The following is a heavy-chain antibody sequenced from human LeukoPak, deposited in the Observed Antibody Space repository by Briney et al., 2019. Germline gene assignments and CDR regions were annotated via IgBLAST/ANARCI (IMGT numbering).Heavy chain of an antibody. Sequence: GGSLRLSCAPSGFTFDNFAMTWVRQAPGKGLEWVSEITGSGGSTYYADSVKGRFTISRDNSKNTLYLQMNSLRAEDTALYYCARDPGVVAFHYFDYWGQGTLVTVSS. D-gene: IGHD3-3*01. J-gene: IGHJ4*02. V-gene: IGHV3-23*01. CDR1: GFTFDNFA. CDR2: ITGSGGST. CDR3: ARDPGVVAFHYFDY.